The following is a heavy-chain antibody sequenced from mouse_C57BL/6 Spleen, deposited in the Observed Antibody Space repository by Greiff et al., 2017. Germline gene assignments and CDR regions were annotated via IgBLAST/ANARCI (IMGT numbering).Heavy chain of an antibody. D-gene: IGHD3-1*01. Sequence: EVKLMESGPELVKPGASVTISCKASGYSFTGYYMNWVKQSPEKSLEWIGEINPSTGGTTYNQKFKAKATLTVDKSSSTAYMQLKSLTSEDSAVYYCAIGDEGFAYWGQGTLVTVSA. J-gene: IGHJ3*01. CDR1: GYSFTGYY. CDR3: AIGDEGFAY. CDR2: INPSTGGT. V-gene: IGHV1-42*01.